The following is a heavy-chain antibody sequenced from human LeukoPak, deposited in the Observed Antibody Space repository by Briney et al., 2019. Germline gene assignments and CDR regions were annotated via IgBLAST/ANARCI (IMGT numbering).Heavy chain of an antibody. D-gene: IGHD4-23*01. J-gene: IGHJ4*02. CDR3: ARVSGKSGSDY. CDR2: SRYRDNRYTT. V-gene: IGHV3-72*01. CDR1: GFTFSDHS. Sequence: GESLRLSCAASGFTFSDHSMDWVRQAPRKGLEWVGLSRYRDNRYTTEYAASVKGRFTISRDDSKNSLYLQMNSLNTDDTAVYYCARVSGKSGSDYWGQGTLVTVSS.